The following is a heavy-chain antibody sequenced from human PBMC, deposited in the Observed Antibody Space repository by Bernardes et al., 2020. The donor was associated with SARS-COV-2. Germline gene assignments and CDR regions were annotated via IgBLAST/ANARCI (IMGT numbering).Heavy chain of an antibody. CDR1: GFSFSSYW. CDR3: ARDVRGLWVGDLLD. J-gene: IGHJ4*02. Sequence: GGSLRLSCAASGFSFSSYWMHWVRQVPGKGLVWVSGINSDGSRTTSADSRFTISRDNAKNTLYLQMNSLRVEDTAVYYCARDVRGLWVGDLLDWGQGILVTVSS. CDR2: INSDGSRT. V-gene: IGHV3-74*03. D-gene: IGHD3-10*01.